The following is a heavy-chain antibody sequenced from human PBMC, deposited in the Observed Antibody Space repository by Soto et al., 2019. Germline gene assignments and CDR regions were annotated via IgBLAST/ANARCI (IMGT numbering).Heavy chain of an antibody. Sequence: VGSLRLSCAASGFTFSSYWMSWVRQAPGKGLEWVANIKQDGSEKYYVDSVKGRFTISRDNAKNSLYLQMNSLRAEDTAVYYRARGHIVATIIYYYYYGMDVWGQGTTVTVSS. D-gene: IGHD5-12*01. CDR1: GFTFSSYW. CDR3: ARGHIVATIIYYYYYGMDV. J-gene: IGHJ6*02. V-gene: IGHV3-7*01. CDR2: IKQDGSEK.